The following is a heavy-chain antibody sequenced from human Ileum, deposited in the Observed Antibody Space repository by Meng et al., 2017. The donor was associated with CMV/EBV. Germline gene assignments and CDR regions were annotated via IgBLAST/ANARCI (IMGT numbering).Heavy chain of an antibody. J-gene: IGHJ6*02. V-gene: IGHV3-43D*03. CDR3: AKSHSYGYGYYYYGMDV. CDR1: GFTFEDYA. CDR2: ISWDVGST. Sequence: GGSRRLSGAAPGFTFEDYAIHWVRKAPGKGLEGVSLISWDVGSTYYADSVKGRFTSSRDNSKNSLYLQMNSLRAEDTALYYCAKSHSYGYGYYYYGMDVWGQGTTVTVSS. D-gene: IGHD5-18*01.